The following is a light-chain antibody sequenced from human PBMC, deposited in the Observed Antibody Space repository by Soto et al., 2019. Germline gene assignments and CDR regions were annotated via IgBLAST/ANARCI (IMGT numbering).Light chain of an antibody. CDR2: AAS. J-gene: IGKJ3*01. V-gene: IGKV1-27*01. CDR1: QGISNY. CDR3: QKYNSV. Sequence: DIQMTQSPSSLSASVGDRVTITCRASQGISNYLAWYQQKSGKVPKLLIYAASTLQSGVPSRFSDSGSVTNFTLTISSLQPEDIATYYCQKYNSVFGPGTKVDIK.